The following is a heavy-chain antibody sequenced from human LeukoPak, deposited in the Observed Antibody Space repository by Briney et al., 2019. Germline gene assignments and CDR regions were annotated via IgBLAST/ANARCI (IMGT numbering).Heavy chain of an antibody. CDR3: AKDRGYFRGGGGWFDP. CDR2: ISGSGGST. D-gene: IGHD2-15*01. V-gene: IGHV3-23*01. J-gene: IGHJ5*02. CDR1: GFTFSSYA. Sequence: GGSLRLSCAASGFTFSSYAMNWVRQAPGKGLEWVSVISGSGGSTYYADSVKGRVTISRDNSKNTLYLQMNSLRAEDTAVYYCAKDRGYFRGGGGWFDPWGQGTLVTVSS.